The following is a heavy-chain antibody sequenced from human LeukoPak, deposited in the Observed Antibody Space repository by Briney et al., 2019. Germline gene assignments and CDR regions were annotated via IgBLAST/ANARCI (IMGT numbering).Heavy chain of an antibody. V-gene: IGHV4-59*01. J-gene: IGHJ4*02. CDR2: IYYSGST. D-gene: IGHD1-26*01. Sequence: SETLSLTCTVSGGSISSYYWSWIRQPPGKGLEWIGYIYYSGSTNYNPSLKSRVTISVDTSKNQFSLKLSSVTAADTAVYYCARGLEWELGEVYWGQGTLVTVSS. CDR3: ARGLEWELGEVY. CDR1: GGSISSYY.